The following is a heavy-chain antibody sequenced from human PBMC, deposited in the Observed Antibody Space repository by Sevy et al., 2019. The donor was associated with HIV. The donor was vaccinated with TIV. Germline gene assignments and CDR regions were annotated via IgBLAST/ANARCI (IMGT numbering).Heavy chain of an antibody. CDR1: RFTFSKYA. CDR2: ISGSGGST. V-gene: IGHV3-23*01. Sequence: GGSLRLSCAASRFTFSKYAMSWVRQAPGKGLEWVSAISGSGGSTYYADSVKDRFTISRDNSKNRLYLQMNSLRAEDTAVYYCAKDRSSYCTNGVCGRYYYYGMDVWGQGTTVTVSS. CDR3: AKDRSSYCTNGVCGRYYYYGMDV. D-gene: IGHD2-8*01. J-gene: IGHJ6*02.